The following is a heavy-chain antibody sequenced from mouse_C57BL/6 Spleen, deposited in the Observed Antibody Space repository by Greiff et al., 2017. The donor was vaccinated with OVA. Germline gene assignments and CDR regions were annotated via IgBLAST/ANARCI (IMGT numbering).Heavy chain of an antibody. CDR3: RSYYYGSSYPAMDY. CDR1: GYTFTSYD. V-gene: IGHV1-85*01. J-gene: IGHJ4*01. CDR2: IYPRDGST. Sequence: VKLLESGPELVKPGASVKLSCKASGYTFTSYDINWVKQRPGQGLEWIGWIYPRDGSTKYNEKFKGKATLTVDTSSSTAYMELHSLTSEDSAVYFCRSYYYGSSYPAMDYWGQGTSVTVSS. D-gene: IGHD1-1*01.